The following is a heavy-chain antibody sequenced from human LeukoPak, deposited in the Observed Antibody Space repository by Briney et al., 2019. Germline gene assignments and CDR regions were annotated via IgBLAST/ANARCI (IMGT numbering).Heavy chain of an antibody. D-gene: IGHD1-26*01. CDR3: ARETSGSYIGTCDS. J-gene: IGHJ4*02. V-gene: IGHV1-18*01. CDR2: ISPYNGNT. Sequence: ASVKVSCKASGYTFTSYGISWVRQAPGQGLERMGWISPYNGNTNYAQKLQGRVSMTTDTSTSTAYMELRSLRFDDTAVYYCARETSGSYIGTCDSWGQGTLVTVSS. CDR1: GYTFTSYG.